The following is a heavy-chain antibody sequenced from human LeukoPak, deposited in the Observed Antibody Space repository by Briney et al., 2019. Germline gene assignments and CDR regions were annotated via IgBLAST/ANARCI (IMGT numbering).Heavy chain of an antibody. D-gene: IGHD3-3*01. Sequence: SETLSLTCTVSVDSISSSSYYWGWIRQPPGKGLEWIGSIYYSGSTYYNPSLKSRVTISVDTSKNQFSLKLSSVTAADTAVYYCARLGVRLRFLEWLPIDYWGQGTLVTVSS. CDR2: IYYSGST. V-gene: IGHV4-39*01. J-gene: IGHJ4*02. CDR3: ARLGVRLRFLEWLPIDY. CDR1: VDSISSSSYY.